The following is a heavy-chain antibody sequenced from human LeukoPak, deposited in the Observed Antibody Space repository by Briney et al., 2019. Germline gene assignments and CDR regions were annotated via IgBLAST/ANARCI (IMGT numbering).Heavy chain of an antibody. J-gene: IGHJ4*02. Sequence: SHTLSLTCAISGDTVSSNSAAWNWIRQSPSRGLEWLGRTYHRSKWYYDYAVSVKSRITINPDTSKNQFSLQLNSVTPEDTAVYYCARSSYSNSWYVDYWGQGTLVTVSS. D-gene: IGHD6-13*01. CDR3: ARSSYSNSWYVDY. V-gene: IGHV6-1*01. CDR1: GDTVSSNSAA. CDR2: TYHRSKWYY.